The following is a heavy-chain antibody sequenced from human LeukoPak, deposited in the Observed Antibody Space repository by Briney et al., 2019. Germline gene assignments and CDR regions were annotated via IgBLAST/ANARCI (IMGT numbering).Heavy chain of an antibody. V-gene: IGHV3-21*01. D-gene: IGHD5-24*01. CDR3: ARARGDGNNNVGY. J-gene: IGHJ4*02. CDR2: ISKNSGYI. Sequence: AGGSLRLSCAASGFTFSSYSMNWVRQAPGNGLEWVSSISKNSGYIYYADSVKGRFTISRDNAKNSQYLQMNSLRVEDTAVYYCARARGDGNNNVGYWRQGTLVTVSS. CDR1: GFTFSSYS.